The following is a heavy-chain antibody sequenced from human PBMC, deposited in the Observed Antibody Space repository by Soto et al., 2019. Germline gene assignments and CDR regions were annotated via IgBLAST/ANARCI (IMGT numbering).Heavy chain of an antibody. J-gene: IGHJ3*02. Sequence: EVQLVESGGGLVQPGGSLRLSCAASGFTFSSYSMNWVRQAPGKGLEWVSSISSSSSYIYYADSVKGRFTISRDNGKDSLYLQMNSLRAEDTAVYYCARGDYGDYADAFDIWGQGTMVTVSS. CDR1: GFTFSSYS. CDR2: ISSSSSYI. CDR3: ARGDYGDYADAFDI. D-gene: IGHD4-17*01. V-gene: IGHV3-21*01.